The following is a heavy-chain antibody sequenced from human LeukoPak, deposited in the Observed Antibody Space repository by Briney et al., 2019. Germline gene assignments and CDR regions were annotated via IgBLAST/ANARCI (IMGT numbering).Heavy chain of an antibody. J-gene: IGHJ3*02. V-gene: IGHV1-3*01. Sequence: VSVKGSCKASGYTFTSYAMHWVRQAPGQRLEWMGWINAGNGNTKYSQKFQGRVTITRDTSASTAYMELSSLRSEDTAVYYCARAGYYYDSSDPHDAFDIWGQGTMVTVSS. D-gene: IGHD3-22*01. CDR2: INAGNGNT. CDR3: ARAGYYYDSSDPHDAFDI. CDR1: GYTFTSYA.